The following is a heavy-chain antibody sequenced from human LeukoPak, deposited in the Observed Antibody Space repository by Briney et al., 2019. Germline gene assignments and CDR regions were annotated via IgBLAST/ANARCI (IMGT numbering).Heavy chain of an antibody. J-gene: IGHJ5*02. D-gene: IGHD6-13*01. Sequence: ASVKVSCKASGYTFTSYDINWVRQATGQGLEWMGWMNPNSGNTGYAQKFQGRVTITRNTSISTAYMELSSLRSEDTAVYYCARGRGMAAVGDNWFDPWGQGTLVTVSS. V-gene: IGHV1-8*03. CDR3: ARGRGMAAVGDNWFDP. CDR1: GYTFTSYD. CDR2: MNPNSGNT.